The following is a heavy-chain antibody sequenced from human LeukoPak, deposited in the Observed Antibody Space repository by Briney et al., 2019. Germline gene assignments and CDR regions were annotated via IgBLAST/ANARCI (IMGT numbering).Heavy chain of an antibody. J-gene: IGHJ6*03. CDR2: IIPIFGTA. CDR1: GGTFSSYA. CDR3: ARDQGGKGGRNYYYYMDV. Sequence: GASVKVSCKASGGTFSSYAISWVRQAPGQGLEWMGRIIPIFGTANYAQKFQGRVTITTDESTSTAYMELSSLRSEDTAVYYCARDQGGKGGRNYYYYMDVWGKGTTVTVSS. V-gene: IGHV1-69*05. D-gene: IGHD4-23*01.